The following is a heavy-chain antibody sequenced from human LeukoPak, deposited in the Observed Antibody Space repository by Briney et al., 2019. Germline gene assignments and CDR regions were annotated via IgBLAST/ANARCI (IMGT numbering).Heavy chain of an antibody. J-gene: IGHJ4*02. V-gene: IGHV1-2*02. CDR1: GYTFTGYY. CDR2: INPNSGGT. D-gene: IGHD3-9*01. CDR3: ARGGRLRYFDWLLGFDY. Sequence: ASVKVSCKASGYTFTGYYMHWVRQAPGQGLEWMGWINPNSGGTNYAQKFQGRVTMTRDTSISTAYMELSRLRSDDTAVYYCARGGRLRYFDWLLGFDYWGQGTLVTVSS.